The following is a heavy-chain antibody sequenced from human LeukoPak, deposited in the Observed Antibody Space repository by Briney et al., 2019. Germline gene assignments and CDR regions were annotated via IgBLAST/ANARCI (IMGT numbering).Heavy chain of an antibody. J-gene: IGHJ4*02. CDR3: ARAGIAAAGPYY. V-gene: IGHV3-74*01. D-gene: IGHD6-13*01. Sequence: GGXXXXSCAASGFTFSSYWMHWVRQAPGKGLVWVSRINSDGSSTSYADSVKGRFTISRDNAKNTLYLQMNSLRAEDTAVYYCARAGIAAAGPYYWGQGTLVTVSS. CDR2: INSDGSST. CDR1: GFTFSSYW.